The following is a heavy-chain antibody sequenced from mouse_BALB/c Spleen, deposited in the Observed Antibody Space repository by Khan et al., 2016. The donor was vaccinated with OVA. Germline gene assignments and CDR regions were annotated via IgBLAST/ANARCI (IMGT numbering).Heavy chain of an antibody. J-gene: IGHJ3*01. CDR2: IWSGGNT. D-gene: IGHD2-14*01. CDR1: GFSLTTYG. V-gene: IGHV2-2*01. Sequence: QVQLKQSGPGLVQPSQSLSITCTVSGFSLTTYGVHWVRQSPGKGLEWLGLIWSGGNTDYNAAFISRLSITKDNSKSQVFFKMNSLQADDTAMYYCARNSYMYDFTYRGQGTLVTVSA. CDR3: ARNSYMYDFTY.